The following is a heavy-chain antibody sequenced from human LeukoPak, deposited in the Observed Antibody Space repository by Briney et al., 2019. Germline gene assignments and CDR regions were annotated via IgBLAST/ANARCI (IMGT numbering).Heavy chain of an antibody. D-gene: IGHD3-9*01. V-gene: IGHV4-61*02. J-gene: IGHJ4*02. CDR1: GGSISSGSYY. CDR3: ASGLRYFDLYY. Sequence: PSETLSLTCTVSGGSISSGSYYWSWIRQPAGKGLEWIGRIYTSGSTNYNPSLKSRVTISVDTSKNQFSLKLSSVTAADTAVYYCASGLRYFDLYYWGQGTLVTVSS. CDR2: IYTSGST.